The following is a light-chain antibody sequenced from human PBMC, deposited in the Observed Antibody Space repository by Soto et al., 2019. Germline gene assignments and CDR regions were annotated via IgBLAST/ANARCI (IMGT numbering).Light chain of an antibody. Sequence: EIVMTQSPATLSVSPGERATLSCRASQSVSSNLAWYQQKPGQAPRLLIYGASTKATGIPARFSGSGSGTEFTLTISSLQSEDFAVYYCQQYNNWRSITFGQGTGLEIK. CDR3: QQYNNWRSIT. V-gene: IGKV3-15*01. CDR2: GAS. J-gene: IGKJ5*01. CDR1: QSVSSN.